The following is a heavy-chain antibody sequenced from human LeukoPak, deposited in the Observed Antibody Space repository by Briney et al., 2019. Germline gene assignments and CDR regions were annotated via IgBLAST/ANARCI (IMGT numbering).Heavy chain of an antibody. CDR2: ISYDGSNK. Sequence: GGSLRLSCAASGFTFSSYAMHWVRQAPGKGLEWVAVISYDGSNKYYADSVKGRFTISRDNAKNSLYLQMNSLRAEDTAVYYCARDVGDYFFDYWGQGTLVTVSS. J-gene: IGHJ4*02. CDR3: ARDVGDYFFDY. CDR1: GFTFSSYA. D-gene: IGHD2-21*02. V-gene: IGHV3-30-3*01.